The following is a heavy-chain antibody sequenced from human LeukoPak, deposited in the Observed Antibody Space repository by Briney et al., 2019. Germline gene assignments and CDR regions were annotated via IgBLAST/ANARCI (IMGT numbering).Heavy chain of an antibody. V-gene: IGHV1-2*02. Sequence: GASVKVSCKASGYTFTGFFMHWARQAPGQGLEWMGWINPNIGDAYYAQKFQGRVTMTRDRSINTAYMGLSRLTSDDTAVYYCARMDLDGGDSIGFDSWGQGTLVTVSS. J-gene: IGHJ5*01. CDR1: GYTFTGFF. CDR2: INPNIGDA. D-gene: IGHD2-21*02. CDR3: ARMDLDGGDSIGFDS.